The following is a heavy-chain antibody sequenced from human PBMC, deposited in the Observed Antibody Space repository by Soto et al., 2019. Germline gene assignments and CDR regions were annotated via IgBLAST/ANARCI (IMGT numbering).Heavy chain of an antibody. CDR3: ARGDCVGSSCYSLAGSFYYYMDV. V-gene: IGHV3-74*01. J-gene: IGHJ6*03. CDR2: TNSDGSTS. CDR1: GFTFSNYW. Sequence: EVQLVESGGGLVQPGGSLRLSCAASGFTFSNYWMYWVRQAPGKGLVWVSRTNSDGSTSSYADSVKGRFTISRDNAKTTLYLQMNSLRAEDTAAYYCARGDCVGSSCYSLAGSFYYYMDVWGKGTTVTVFS. D-gene: IGHD2-15*01.